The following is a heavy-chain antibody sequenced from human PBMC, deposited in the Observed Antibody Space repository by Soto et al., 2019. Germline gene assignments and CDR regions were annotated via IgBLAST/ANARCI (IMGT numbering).Heavy chain of an antibody. J-gene: IGHJ3*01. CDR2: IATGGDRI. CDR1: GFALDTYD. CDR3: EGEPVLMFASCDAFNV. Sequence: EEQLVESGGDLVQPGGSLRLSCTSSGFALDTYDMNWVRLAPGKDLEWISHIATGGDRIYYADSVKGRFTISRDNARNSLFLQMSSLSDDDAAYYCCEGEPVLMFASCDAFNVWGQGTLVTVSS. D-gene: IGHD2-21*01. V-gene: IGHV3-48*03.